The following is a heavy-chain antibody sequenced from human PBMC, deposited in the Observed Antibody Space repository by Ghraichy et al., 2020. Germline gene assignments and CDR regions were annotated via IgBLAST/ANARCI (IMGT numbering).Heavy chain of an antibody. Sequence: SETLSLTCAVYGGSFSGGYWSWIRHRPGKGLEWIGEIYHSGSTNYNPSLKIRVPISVDRSKNQFSLKLSSVTAADTAVYDCAGLPRNLGQESLVTVSS. CDR1: GGSFSGGY. CDR2: IYHSGST. J-gene: IGHJ1*01. V-gene: IGHV4-34*01. CDR3: AGLPRN.